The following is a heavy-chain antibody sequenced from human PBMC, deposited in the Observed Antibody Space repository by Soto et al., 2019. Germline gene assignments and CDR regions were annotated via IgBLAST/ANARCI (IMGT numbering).Heavy chain of an antibody. CDR3: TLSSGYYYVAY. J-gene: IGHJ4*02. Sequence: QVQLVESGGGVVQPGRSLRLSCAASGFTFSNYGMHWVRQAPGKGLEWVAVLWYDGNNKHYADSVKGRFTISRDNSKNTLYLQMNSLRAEDTAVYYGTLSSGYYYVAYWGQGTLVTVSS. V-gene: IGHV3-33*01. CDR1: GFTFSNYG. CDR2: LWYDGNNK. D-gene: IGHD3-3*01.